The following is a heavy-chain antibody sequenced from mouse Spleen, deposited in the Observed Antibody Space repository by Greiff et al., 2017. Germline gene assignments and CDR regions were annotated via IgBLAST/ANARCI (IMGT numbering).Heavy chain of an antibody. D-gene: IGHD2-10*02. CDR3: TTPYGSHGY. CDR2: IDPENGDT. Sequence: VQLQQSGAELVRPGASVKLSCTASGFNIKDDYMHWVKQRPEQGLEWIGRIDPENGDTEYAAKFQGKATITADTSSNTAYLQLSSLTSEDAAVFYCTTPYGSHGYWGQGTTLTVSS. J-gene: IGHJ2*01. V-gene: IGHV14-4*01. CDR1: GFNIKDDY.